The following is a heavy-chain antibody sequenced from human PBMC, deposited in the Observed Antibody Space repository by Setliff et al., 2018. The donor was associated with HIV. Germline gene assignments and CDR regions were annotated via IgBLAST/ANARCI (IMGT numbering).Heavy chain of an antibody. CDR1: GGSFSGYY. Sequence: ETLSLTCAVYGGSFSGYYWSWLRQTPGKGLEWIAYTFDNGNTHYNPSLKSRVTMSVDTSKNQFSVRLSSVSAADTAVYFCARHVARFDYDTGGYYVSHFDYWGQGTQVTVSS. J-gene: IGHJ4*02. V-gene: IGHV4-59*01. CDR2: TFDNGNT. CDR3: ARHVARFDYDTGGYYVSHFDY. D-gene: IGHD3-22*01.